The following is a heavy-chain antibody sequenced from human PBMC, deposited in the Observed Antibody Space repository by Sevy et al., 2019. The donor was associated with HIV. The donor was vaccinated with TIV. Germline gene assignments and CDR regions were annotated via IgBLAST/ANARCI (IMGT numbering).Heavy chain of an antibody. CDR2: TYYRSKWYN. D-gene: IGHD3-9*01. Sequence: SQTLSLTCAISGDSVSSNSAAWNWIRQSPSRGLEWLGRTYYRSKWYNDYAVSVKSRITINPDTSKNQFSLQLNSVTPEDTAVYYCARDLTYYDILTGYYRGDDAFDIWGQGTMVTVSS. J-gene: IGHJ3*02. V-gene: IGHV6-1*01. CDR1: GDSVSSNSAA. CDR3: ARDLTYYDILTGYYRGDDAFDI.